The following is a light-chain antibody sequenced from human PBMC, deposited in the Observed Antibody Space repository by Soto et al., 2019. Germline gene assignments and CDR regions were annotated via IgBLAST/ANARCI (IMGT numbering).Light chain of an antibody. CDR2: GNN. Sequence: QAVVTQPPSVSGAPGQRVTISCTGSSSNIGAGYDVHWYQQLPGTAPKLLIYGNNNRPSGVPDRFSGSKSGTSASLAITGLQAEDEADYYCQSYDRSLSGMVFGTGTKVTVL. V-gene: IGLV1-40*01. J-gene: IGLJ1*01. CDR1: SSNIGAGYD. CDR3: QSYDRSLSGMV.